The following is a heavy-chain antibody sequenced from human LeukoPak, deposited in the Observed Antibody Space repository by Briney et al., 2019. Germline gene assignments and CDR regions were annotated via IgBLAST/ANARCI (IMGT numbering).Heavy chain of an antibody. J-gene: IGHJ4*02. CDR1: GFTFSSYA. D-gene: IGHD2-15*01. V-gene: IGHV3-23*01. CDR3: ALLGLN. Sequence: PGGSLRLSCVGSGFTFSSYAMSGVRQAPGKGLEWVSSIVGSGYTTYYADSVKGRSTISRDNSKNTVYLQMNSLRAEDTAVYYCALLGLNWGQGTLVTVSS. CDR2: IVGSGYTT.